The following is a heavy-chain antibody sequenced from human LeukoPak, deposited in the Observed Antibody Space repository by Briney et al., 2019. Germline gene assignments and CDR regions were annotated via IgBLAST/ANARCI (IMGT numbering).Heavy chain of an antibody. CDR3: ARVRTTFWYFDY. V-gene: IGHV4-59*01. D-gene: IGHD3-3*01. CDR2: IYYSGST. CDR1: GGSISSYY. Sequence: KPSETLSLTCTVSGGSISSYYWSWIRQPPGKGLEWIGYIYYSGSTNYNPSLKSRVTISVDTSKNQFSLKLSSVTAADTAVYYCARVRTTFWYFDYWGQGTLVTVSS. J-gene: IGHJ4*02.